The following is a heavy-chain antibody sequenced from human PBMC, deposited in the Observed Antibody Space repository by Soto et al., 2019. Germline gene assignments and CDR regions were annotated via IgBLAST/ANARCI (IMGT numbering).Heavy chain of an antibody. CDR1: GVSISSGDYY. Sequence: SETLSLTCTVSGVSISSGDYYWSWIRQPPGKGLEWIGYIYYSGSTYYNPSLKSRVTISVDTSKNQFSLKLSSVTAADTAVYYCARGSGLGSYGYWGYFDYWGQGTLVTVSS. CDR3: ARGSGLGSYGYWGYFDY. CDR2: IYYSGST. V-gene: IGHV4-30-4*01. D-gene: IGHD5-18*01. J-gene: IGHJ4*02.